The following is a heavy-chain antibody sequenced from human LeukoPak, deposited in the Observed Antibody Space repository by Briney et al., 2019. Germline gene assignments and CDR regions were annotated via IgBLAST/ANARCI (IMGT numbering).Heavy chain of an antibody. J-gene: IGHJ3*02. CDR3: ARYGNGAWLAHYSFDI. Sequence: PGGSLRLSCAASGFALSNYWMSWVRQAPGKGLEWVANINQDGREKYFVDSVKGRFAISRDNAMNPLYLQMNSLRAEDTAVYYCARYGNGAWLAHYSFDIWGQGTMVTVSS. V-gene: IGHV3-7*01. D-gene: IGHD6-19*01. CDR1: GFALSNYW. CDR2: INQDGREK.